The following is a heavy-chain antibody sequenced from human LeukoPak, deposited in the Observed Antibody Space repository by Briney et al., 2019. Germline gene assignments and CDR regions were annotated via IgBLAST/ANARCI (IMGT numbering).Heavy chain of an antibody. CDR3: AKDPYRGSPRGFDY. D-gene: IGHD1-26*01. CDR1: GFTFSSYA. Sequence: GGSLRLSCAASGFTFSSYAMSWVRQAPGEGLEWVSTISPSGGSTFYADSVEGRFTIFRDNSKKTLYLEKNNLRGADTAVYYCAKDPYRGSPRGFDYWGQGTLVAASS. CDR2: ISPSGGST. J-gene: IGHJ4*02. V-gene: IGHV3-23*01.